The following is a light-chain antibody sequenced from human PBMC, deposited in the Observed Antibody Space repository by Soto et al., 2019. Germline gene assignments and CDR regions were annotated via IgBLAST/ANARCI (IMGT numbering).Light chain of an antibody. CDR3: QTWASSIVV. Sequence: SYELTQPPSVSVSPGQTASITCYGDKLGHKYVSWYQQKPGQSPILVIYQDSKRPSGIPERVSGSNSGSTATLTISETQAMDEADYYCQTWASSIVVFGGGTKLTVL. CDR1: KLGHKY. J-gene: IGLJ2*01. CDR2: QDS. V-gene: IGLV3-1*01.